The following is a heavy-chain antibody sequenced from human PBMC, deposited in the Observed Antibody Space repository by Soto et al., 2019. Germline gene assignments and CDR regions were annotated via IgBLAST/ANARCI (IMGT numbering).Heavy chain of an antibody. J-gene: IGHJ4*02. CDR2: IGPESGAT. CDR3: GRGRSGQIVVFY. CDR1: GYTFTGHY. D-gene: IGHD1-26*01. Sequence: ASVKVSCKASGYTFTGHYIHWVRQAPEQGPEWMGEIGPESGATRYAQKFQGRVTMTRDTSITTVYMELRNLSPDDTAVYYCGRGRSGQIVVFYWGQGTPVTVSS. V-gene: IGHV1-2*02.